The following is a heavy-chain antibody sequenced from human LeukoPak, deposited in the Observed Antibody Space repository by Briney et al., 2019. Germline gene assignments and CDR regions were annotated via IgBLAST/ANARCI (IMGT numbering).Heavy chain of an antibody. J-gene: IGHJ4*02. V-gene: IGHV4-4*09. CDR3: ARHGDNSGYYYYLDY. D-gene: IGHD3-22*01. Sequence: SETLSLTCTVSGGSISSYYWSWIRQPPGKGLEWIGYISTSGGTNYNPSLKSRVTISVDTSKNQFSLQLSPVTAADTAVFYCARHGDNSGYYYYLDYWGQGTLVTVSS. CDR1: GGSISSYY. CDR2: ISTSGGT.